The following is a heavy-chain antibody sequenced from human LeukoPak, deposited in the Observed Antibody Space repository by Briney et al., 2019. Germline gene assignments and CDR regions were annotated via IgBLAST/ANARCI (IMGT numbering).Heavy chain of an antibody. Sequence: GGSLRLSCAASGFTFSSYAMSWVRQAPGKALEWVSAISGSGGSTYYADSVKGRFTISRDNSKNTLYLQMNSLRAEDTAVYYCANMYGDYHYFDYWGQGTLVTVSS. CDR1: GFTFSSYA. J-gene: IGHJ4*02. CDR3: ANMYGDYHYFDY. CDR2: ISGSGGST. D-gene: IGHD4-17*01. V-gene: IGHV3-23*01.